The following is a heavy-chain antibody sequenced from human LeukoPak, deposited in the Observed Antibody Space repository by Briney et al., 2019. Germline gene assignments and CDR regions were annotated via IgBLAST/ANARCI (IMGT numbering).Heavy chain of an antibody. CDR2: INSDGSST. V-gene: IGHV3-74*01. CDR1: GFTSTTYW. Sequence: PGGSLRLSCAASGFTSTTYWMHWVRQAPAKGLVWVSRINSDGSSTTYADSVKGRFTISRDNAKNTLYLQMNSLRAEDTAVYYCARGGEGCSSWYFDYWGQGTLVTVSS. CDR3: ARGGEGCSSWYFDY. J-gene: IGHJ4*02. D-gene: IGHD6-13*01.